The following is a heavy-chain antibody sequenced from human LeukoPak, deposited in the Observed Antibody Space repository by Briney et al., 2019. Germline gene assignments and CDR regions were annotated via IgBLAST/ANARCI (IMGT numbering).Heavy chain of an antibody. CDR3: ARRYCSGGSCYLPDSFDI. CDR1: GYTFTSYA. J-gene: IGHJ3*02. V-gene: IGHV7-4-1*02. D-gene: IGHD2-15*01. Sequence: ASVKVSCKASGYTFTSYAMNWVRQAPGQGLEWMGWINTNTGNPTYAQGFTGRFVFSLDTSVSTAYLQISSLKAEDTAVYYCARRYCSGGSCYLPDSFDIWGQGTMVTVSS. CDR2: INTNTGNP.